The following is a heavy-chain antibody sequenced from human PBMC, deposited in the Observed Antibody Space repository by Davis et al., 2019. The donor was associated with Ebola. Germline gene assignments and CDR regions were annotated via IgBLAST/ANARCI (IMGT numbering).Heavy chain of an antibody. CDR3: ASGYDILTGYYSVHQPLGY. Sequence: ASVKVSCKASGYTFTSYGISWLRQAPGQGLEWMGWISAYNGNTNYAQKLQGRVTMTTDTSTSTAYMELRSLRSDDTAVYYCASGYDILTGYYSVHQPLGYWGQGTLVTVSS. V-gene: IGHV1-18*01. D-gene: IGHD3-9*01. CDR2: ISAYNGNT. J-gene: IGHJ4*02. CDR1: GYTFTSYG.